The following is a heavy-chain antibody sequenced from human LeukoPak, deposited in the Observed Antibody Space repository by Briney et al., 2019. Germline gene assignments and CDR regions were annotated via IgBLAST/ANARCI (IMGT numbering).Heavy chain of an antibody. Sequence: ASVKVSCKVSGYTLTELSMHWVRQAPGKGLEWMGGFDPEDGETIYAQKFQGRVTMTEDTSTDTAYMELSSLRSEDTAVYYCATRITMVRGVTNDYGMDVWGQGTTVTVSS. CDR3: ATRITMVRGVTNDYGMDV. J-gene: IGHJ6*02. D-gene: IGHD3-10*01. CDR2: FDPEDGET. CDR1: GYTLTELS. V-gene: IGHV1-24*01.